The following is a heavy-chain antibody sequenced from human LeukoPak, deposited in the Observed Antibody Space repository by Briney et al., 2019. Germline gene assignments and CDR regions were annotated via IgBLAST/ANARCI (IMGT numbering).Heavy chain of an antibody. CDR2: IRYDGGNK. Sequence: GGSLRLSCAASGFTFSSYGMHWVRQAPGKGLEWVASIRYDGGNKYYADSVKGRFTISRDNSKYTLYLQMNSLRAEDTAVYYCVPYCSSTSCYTGPWGQGTLVTVSS. CDR3: VPYCSSTSCYTGP. D-gene: IGHD2-2*02. V-gene: IGHV3-30*02. CDR1: GFTFSSYG. J-gene: IGHJ5*02.